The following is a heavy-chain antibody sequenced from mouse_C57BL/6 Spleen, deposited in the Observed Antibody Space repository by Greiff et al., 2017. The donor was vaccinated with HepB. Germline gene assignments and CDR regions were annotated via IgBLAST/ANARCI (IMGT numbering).Heavy chain of an antibody. Sequence: ESGAELVRPGASVKMSCKASGYTFTSYNMHWVKQTPRQGLEWIGAIYPGNGDTSYNQKFKGKATLTVDTSSSTAYMQLSSLTSEDSAAYFCARGYSNFSWFAYWGQGTLVTVSA. CDR3: ARGYSNFSWFAY. CDR2: IYPGNGDT. V-gene: IGHV1-12*01. D-gene: IGHD2-5*01. J-gene: IGHJ3*01. CDR1: GYTFTSYN.